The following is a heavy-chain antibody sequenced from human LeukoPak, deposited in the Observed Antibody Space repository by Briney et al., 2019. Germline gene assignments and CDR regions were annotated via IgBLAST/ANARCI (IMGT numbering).Heavy chain of an antibody. CDR1: GFTFSNYW. CDR3: ARAMDV. CDR2: IKEDGSEK. J-gene: IGHJ6*02. Sequence: GGSLRLSCAASGFTFSNYWMNWVRQAPGKGLEWVANIKEDGSEKYYVDSVKGRFTISRDNAKNSVYLQMNSLRAEDTAEYYCARAMDVWGQGTTVIVSS. V-gene: IGHV3-7*03.